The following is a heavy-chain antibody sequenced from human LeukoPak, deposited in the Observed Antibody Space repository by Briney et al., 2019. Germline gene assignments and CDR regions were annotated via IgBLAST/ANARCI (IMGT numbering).Heavy chain of an antibody. J-gene: IGHJ4*02. CDR1: GFTFDDYA. V-gene: IGHV3-9*01. CDR2: ISWNSGSI. D-gene: IGHD3-16*01. CDR3: AKDFAGGLPDY. Sequence: PGGSLRLSCAASGFTFDDYAMHWVRQAPGKGLEWVSGISWNSGSIGYADSVKGRFTISRDNAKNSLYLQMNSLRAEDTALYYCAKDFAGGLPDYWGQGTLVTVSS.